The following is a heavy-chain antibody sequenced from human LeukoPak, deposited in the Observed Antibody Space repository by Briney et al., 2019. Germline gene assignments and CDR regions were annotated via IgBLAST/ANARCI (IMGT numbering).Heavy chain of an antibody. D-gene: IGHD6-13*01. CDR3: ARRGPGIAAAGHVDY. J-gene: IGHJ4*02. Sequence: GGSLRLSCAASGFTFSNAWMNWVRQAPGKGLEWVGRIKSKTDGGTTDYAAPVKGRFTISRDDSENTLYLQMNSLKTEDTAVYYCARRGPGIAAAGHVDYWGQGTLVTVSS. V-gene: IGHV3-15*01. CDR1: GFTFSNAW. CDR2: IKSKTDGGTT.